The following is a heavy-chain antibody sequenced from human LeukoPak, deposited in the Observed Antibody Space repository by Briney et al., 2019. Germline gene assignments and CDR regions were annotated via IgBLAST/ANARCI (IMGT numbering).Heavy chain of an antibody. D-gene: IGHD3-22*01. CDR3: TRSPNYYDSSGQLGY. V-gene: IGHV3-73*01. CDR1: GFTFSGSA. J-gene: IGHJ4*02. CDR2: IRSKANSYAT. Sequence: VGSLRLSCAAPGFTFSGSAMRWVRQASGEGLGWVGRIRSKANSYATAYAASVKGRFTISRDDSKNTAYLQMNSLKTEDTAVYYCTRSPNYYDSSGQLGYWGQGTLVTVSS.